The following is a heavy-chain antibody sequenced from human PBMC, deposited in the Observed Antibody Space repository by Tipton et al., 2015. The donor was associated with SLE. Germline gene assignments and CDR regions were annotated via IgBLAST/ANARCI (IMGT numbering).Heavy chain of an antibody. Sequence: TLSLTCNVSGYSISSGYYWAWIRQSPGKGLEWIATIYHSGTTFYNPSLKSRVTVSVDTSRNQFSLKLTSVTAADTTMYYCARDGGVVVATTPKYYFDFWGQGTLVTVSS. J-gene: IGHJ4*02. D-gene: IGHD2-15*01. CDR1: GYSISSGYY. CDR3: ARDGGVVVATTPKYYFDF. V-gene: IGHV4-38-2*02. CDR2: IYHSGTT.